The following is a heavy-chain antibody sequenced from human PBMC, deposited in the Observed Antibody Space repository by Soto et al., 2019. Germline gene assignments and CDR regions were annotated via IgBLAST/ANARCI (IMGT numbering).Heavy chain of an antibody. CDR1: GVTFFNSG. CDR3: ASGPGYCSGGSCRPSEYFRH. Sequence: QVHLVQSGAEVKKPGSSVKVSCKASGVTFFNSGFSWVRQAPGQGLEWVGGILPSLHTTKYAQSFRGRVTITPDESTSTAYMELTSLRADDTAVYYCASGPGYCSGGSCRPSEYFRHWGQGTLLIVSS. CDR2: ILPSLHTT. V-gene: IGHV1-69*05. D-gene: IGHD2-15*01. J-gene: IGHJ1*01.